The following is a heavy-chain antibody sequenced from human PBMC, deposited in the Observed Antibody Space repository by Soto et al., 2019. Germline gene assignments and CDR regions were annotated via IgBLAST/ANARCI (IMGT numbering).Heavy chain of an antibody. V-gene: IGHV3-72*01. Sequence: VQLVQSGGGLVQPGGSLRLSCAGSELTFSDRLIDWVRQAPGKGLEWVGRSFVQGNTYTTEYAASVRGRFTISRDDSKTSLHLQMNSLKIEDTAVYYCATDLGSGAYSARGDVWGQGTTVTVSS. D-gene: IGHD6-25*01. J-gene: IGHJ6*02. CDR1: ELTFSDRL. CDR3: ATDLGSGAYSARGDV. CDR2: SFVQGNTYTT.